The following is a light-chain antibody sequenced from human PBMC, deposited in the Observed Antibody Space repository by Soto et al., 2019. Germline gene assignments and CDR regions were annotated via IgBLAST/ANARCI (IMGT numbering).Light chain of an antibody. CDR1: QSISRF. V-gene: IGKV1-39*01. Sequence: DIQMTQSPSSLSASVGDRVSITCRASQSISRFLNWYQQKPGKAPKLLIYAASSLKSGVPSRFSGSGSGTDFTLTSSSLPPEDSASYYCQHSSGTPLTFGGGTKVEIK. CDR3: QHSSGTPLT. CDR2: AAS. J-gene: IGKJ4*01.